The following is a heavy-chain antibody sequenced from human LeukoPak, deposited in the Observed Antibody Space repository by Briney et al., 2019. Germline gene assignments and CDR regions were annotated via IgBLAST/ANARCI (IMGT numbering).Heavy chain of an antibody. J-gene: IGHJ5*02. D-gene: IGHD3-16*01. Sequence: SETLSLTCTVSGGSIRSSYYYWGWIRQPPGKGLEWIGSIYDSGGTYYNPSLKSRVTISVDTSKNQFSLKLNSVTAADTAVYYCARRYGPWGQGTLVTVSS. CDR1: GGSIRSSYYY. V-gene: IGHV4-39*01. CDR3: ARRYGP. CDR2: IYDSGGT.